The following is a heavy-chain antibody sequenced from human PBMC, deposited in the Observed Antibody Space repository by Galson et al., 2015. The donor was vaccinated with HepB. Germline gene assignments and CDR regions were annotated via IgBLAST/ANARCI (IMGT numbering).Heavy chain of an antibody. J-gene: IGHJ6*02. CDR2: INTNTGNP. CDR3: ARSSSWHHFYGMDV. Sequence: SVKVSCKASGYTFTNYALNWVRQAPGQGLEWMGWINTNTGNPAFAPGFTGRFAFSLDTSVSTAYLQISSLKAEDTAVYYCARSSSWHHFYGMDVWGHGTTVTVSS. D-gene: IGHD6-13*01. V-gene: IGHV7-4-1*02. CDR1: GYTFTNYA.